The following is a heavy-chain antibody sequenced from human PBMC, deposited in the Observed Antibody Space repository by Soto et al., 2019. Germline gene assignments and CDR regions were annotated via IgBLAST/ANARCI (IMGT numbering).Heavy chain of an antibody. V-gene: IGHV3-21*01. CDR1: GITFSSHS. CDR2: ISRGSDYI. D-gene: IGHD3-10*01. Sequence: PGGSLRLSCLASGITFSSHSVNWVRQAPGKGLEWVSSISRGSDYIYYRDSVKGRFTISRDNAKNSLYLQMNSLRVEDTAVYYCARDMYAYGFFDYWGQGTLVTVSS. CDR3: ARDMYAYGFFDY. J-gene: IGHJ4*02.